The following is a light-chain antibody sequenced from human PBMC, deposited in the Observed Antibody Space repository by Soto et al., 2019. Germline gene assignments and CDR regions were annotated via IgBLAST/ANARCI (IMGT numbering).Light chain of an antibody. CDR3: QHYNNWPPWT. J-gene: IGKJ1*01. V-gene: IGKV3-15*01. CDR2: GAS. Sequence: EIVMTQSPATLSVSPGERATLSCRASQSVSSNLAWYQQKPGQAPRLLIYGASTRATGIPARFSGSGSGTEFPLIISRLQSEDFAVYYCQHYNNWPPWTFGQGTKVEIK. CDR1: QSVSSN.